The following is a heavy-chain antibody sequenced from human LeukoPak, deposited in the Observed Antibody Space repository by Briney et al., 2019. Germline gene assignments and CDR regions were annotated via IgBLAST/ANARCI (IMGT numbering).Heavy chain of an antibody. V-gene: IGHV3-53*01. CDR3: ARASSGWYGSEYYFDY. CDR1: GFTVSSNY. J-gene: IGHJ4*02. CDR2: IYSGGST. Sequence: PGGSLRLSCAASGFTVSSNYMSWVRQAPGKGLEWVSVIYSGGSTYYADSVKGRFTISRDNSKNTLYLQMNSLRAEDTAVYYCARASSGWYGSEYYFDYWGQGTLVTVSS. D-gene: IGHD6-19*01.